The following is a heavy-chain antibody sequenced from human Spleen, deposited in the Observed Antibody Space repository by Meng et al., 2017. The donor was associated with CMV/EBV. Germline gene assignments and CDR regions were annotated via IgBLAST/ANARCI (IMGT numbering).Heavy chain of an antibody. V-gene: IGHV3-49*04. D-gene: IGHD6-6*01. CDR1: GFIFSDYA. J-gene: IGHJ4*02. CDR2: IRSKAYGGAT. CDR3: TRQDTIAARPFDY. Sequence: GGSLRLSCTASGFIFSDYAMSWVRQAPGKGLEWVGFIRSKAYGGATEYAASVKGRFSISRDDSKSIAYLQMNSLKTEDTAVYYCTRQDTIAARPFDYWGQGTLVTVSS.